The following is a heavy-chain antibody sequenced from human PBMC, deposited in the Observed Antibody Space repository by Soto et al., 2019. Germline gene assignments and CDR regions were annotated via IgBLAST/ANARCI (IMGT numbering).Heavy chain of an antibody. CDR3: ARAAQTNNWFDS. D-gene: IGHD2-8*01. CDR1: GGSISNYY. Sequence: PSETLSPTCTVSGGSISNYYWSWIRQPPGKGLEWIGYIYYSGSTNHNPSLKSRVTISVDTSMNQFSLKLSSVTAADTAVYYCARAAQTNNWFDSWGQGTLVTVSS. V-gene: IGHV4-59*01. CDR2: IYYSGST. J-gene: IGHJ5*01.